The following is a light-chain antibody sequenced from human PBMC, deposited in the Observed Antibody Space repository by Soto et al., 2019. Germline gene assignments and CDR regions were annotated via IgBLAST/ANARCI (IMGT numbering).Light chain of an antibody. CDR3: QKYNSFPPT. CDR2: SSS. V-gene: IGKV1-27*01. J-gene: IGKJ4*01. CDR1: QDISND. Sequence: DFQMTQSPSSLSASVGDRVTITCRASQDISNDVAWYQQKPGKPPNLLISSSSTLQSGVPSRFSGTGYGTDFTLTIANLQPDDVATYYCQKYNSFPPTCGGGTKVDI.